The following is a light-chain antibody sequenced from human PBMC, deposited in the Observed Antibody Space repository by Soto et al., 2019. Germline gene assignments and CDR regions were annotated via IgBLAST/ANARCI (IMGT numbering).Light chain of an antibody. V-gene: IGKV3-15*01. CDR1: QTISNM. Sequence: EVVMTQSPATLSVSPGDKVSLSCRANQTISNMLAWYQQKPGQAPRLLIYAASTRATGVSARFSGSGSGTDFSLTISSLQSEDFAVYYCQQYDYWPRTFGQGTKVDIK. CDR3: QQYDYWPRT. CDR2: AAS. J-gene: IGKJ1*01.